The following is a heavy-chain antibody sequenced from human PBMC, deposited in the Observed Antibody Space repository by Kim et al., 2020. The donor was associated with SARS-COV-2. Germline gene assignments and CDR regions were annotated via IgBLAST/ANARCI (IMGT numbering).Heavy chain of an antibody. CDR3: ARAIYGDYGFDP. CDR1: GGSISIYY. V-gene: IGHV4-59*13. Sequence: SETLSLTCTVSGGSISIYYWSWIRQPPGKGLEWIGYIYYSGSTNYNPSLKSRVTISVDTSKNQFSLKLSSVTAADTAVYYCARAIYGDYGFDPWGQGTLV. J-gene: IGHJ5*02. CDR2: IYYSGST. D-gene: IGHD4-17*01.